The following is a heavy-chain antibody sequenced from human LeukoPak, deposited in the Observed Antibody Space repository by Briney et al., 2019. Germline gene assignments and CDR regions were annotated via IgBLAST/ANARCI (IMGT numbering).Heavy chain of an antibody. CDR1: GGTFSSYA. J-gene: IGHJ6*03. CDR3: ARARSSGYEMDYYYYYYMDV. CDR2: IIPIFGTA. Sequence: ASVKVSCKASGGTFSSYAISWVRQAPGQGLEWMGGIIPIFGTANYAQKFQGRVTITADKSTSTAYMELSSLRSEDTAVYYCARARSSGYEMDYYYYYYMDVWGKGTTVTVSS. D-gene: IGHD5-12*01. V-gene: IGHV1-69*06.